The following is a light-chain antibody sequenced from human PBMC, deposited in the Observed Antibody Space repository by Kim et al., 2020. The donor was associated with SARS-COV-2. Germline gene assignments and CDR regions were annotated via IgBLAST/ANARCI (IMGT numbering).Light chain of an antibody. CDR3: QQYGSSPYT. CDR1: QGVSKNY. V-gene: IGKV3-20*01. Sequence: LSPGERATLACRASQGVSKNYLAWDQQKPGQAPRLLIYGASSRATGIPDRFSGSGSGTDFILTISRLEPEDFAVYYCQQYGSSPYTFGQGTKLEI. CDR2: GAS. J-gene: IGKJ2*01.